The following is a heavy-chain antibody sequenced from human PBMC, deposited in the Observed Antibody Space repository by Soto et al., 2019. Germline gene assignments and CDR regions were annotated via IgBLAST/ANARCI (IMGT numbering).Heavy chain of an antibody. CDR1: GVSISSGNW. J-gene: IGHJ4*02. CDR2: IFHDGTA. V-gene: IGHV4-4*02. Sequence: QLKLQDSGPGLATPSGTLSLTCAVSGVSISSGNWWTWARQSPQRGLEYIGEIFHDGTANYYPSFERRVAISVDTSKNQFSLKLTYVTAADTAIYFCARLVYDTRLNYMYFDFWGEGTLGTVSS. CDR3: ARLVYDTRLNYMYFDF. D-gene: IGHD3-10*01.